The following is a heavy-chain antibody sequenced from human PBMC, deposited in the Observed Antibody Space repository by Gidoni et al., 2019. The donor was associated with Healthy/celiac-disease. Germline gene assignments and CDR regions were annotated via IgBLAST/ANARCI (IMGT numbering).Heavy chain of an antibody. D-gene: IGHD6-6*01. CDR3: AKGVAARLWRVGPAPEVIS. CDR2: ISGSGGST. V-gene: IGHV3-23*01. J-gene: IGHJ5*02. Sequence: EVQLLESGGGLVQPGGSLRLSCAASGFTFSSYAMSWVRQAPGTGLGWVSAISGSGGSTYHADSVKRRFTLSSDISKTTLYLQRIRLRADDTAVYYCAKGVAARLWRVGPAPEVISWGQGTLVTVSS. CDR1: GFTFSSYA.